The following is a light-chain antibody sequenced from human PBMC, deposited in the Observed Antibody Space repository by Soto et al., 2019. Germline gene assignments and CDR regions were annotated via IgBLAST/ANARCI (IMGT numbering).Light chain of an antibody. CDR1: QGIRIY. J-gene: IGKJ1*01. V-gene: IGKV1D-13*01. CDR2: DAS. CDR3: QQYENFSGT. Sequence: TQSPSSLSASVGDRVTITCRASQGIRIYLAWYQQKPGKVPKLLIYDASALPRGVPSWFSGSGSGTKFTLTIAILQPDDFATYYFQQYENFSGTFVPGTKVEI.